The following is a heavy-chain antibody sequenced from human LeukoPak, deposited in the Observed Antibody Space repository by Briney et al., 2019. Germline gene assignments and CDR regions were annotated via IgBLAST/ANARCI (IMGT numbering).Heavy chain of an antibody. D-gene: IGHD3-3*01. Sequence: GGSLRLSCAASGFTFSSYAMSWVRQAPGKGLEWVSAISGSGGSTYYADSVKGRFTISRDNSKNTLYLQMNSLRAEDTAVYYCANSNLDYDFWSGPRSRSDYWGQGTLVTVSS. J-gene: IGHJ4*02. CDR1: GFTFSSYA. CDR3: ANSNLDYDFWSGPRSRSDY. V-gene: IGHV3-23*01. CDR2: ISGSGGST.